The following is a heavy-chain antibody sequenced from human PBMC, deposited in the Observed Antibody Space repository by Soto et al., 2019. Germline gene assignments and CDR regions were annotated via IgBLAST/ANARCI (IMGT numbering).Heavy chain of an antibody. Sequence: KTSETLSLTCAVYGGSFSSYYWSWIRQPPGKGLEWVGEINHSGSTNYNPSLKSRVTISVDTSKNQFSLKLSSVTAADTAVYYCARGGKHNNYYGSGTPGGDWFDPWGQGTLVTVSS. CDR2: INHSGST. CDR3: ARGGKHNNYYGSGTPGGDWFDP. V-gene: IGHV4-34*01. D-gene: IGHD3-10*01. J-gene: IGHJ5*02. CDR1: GGSFSSYY.